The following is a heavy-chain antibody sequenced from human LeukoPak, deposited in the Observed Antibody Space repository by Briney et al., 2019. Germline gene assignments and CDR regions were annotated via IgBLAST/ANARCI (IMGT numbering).Heavy chain of an antibody. CDR3: ARDRSGGYYAPFDY. CDR2: ISSSSSYI. Sequence: KTGGSLRLSCAASGFTFSSYSMNWVRQAPGKGLEWVSSISSSSSYIYYADSVKGRFTISRDNAKNSLYLQMNSLRAEDTAVYYCARDRSGGYYAPFDYWGQGTLVTVSS. CDR1: GFTFSSYS. J-gene: IGHJ4*02. D-gene: IGHD1-26*01. V-gene: IGHV3-21*01.